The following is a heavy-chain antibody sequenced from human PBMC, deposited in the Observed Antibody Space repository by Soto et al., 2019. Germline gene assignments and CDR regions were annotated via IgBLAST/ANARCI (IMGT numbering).Heavy chain of an antibody. V-gene: IGHV4-31*03. CDR2: IYYSGST. CDR1: GGSISSGGYY. J-gene: IGHJ4*02. Sequence: PSETLSLTCTVSGGSISSGGYYWSWIRQHPGKGLEWIGYIYYSGSTYYNPSLKSRVTISVDTSKNQFSLKLSSVTAADTAVYYCARLSSPAGPLDYWGQGTLVTVS. D-gene: IGHD6-6*01. CDR3: ARLSSPAGPLDY.